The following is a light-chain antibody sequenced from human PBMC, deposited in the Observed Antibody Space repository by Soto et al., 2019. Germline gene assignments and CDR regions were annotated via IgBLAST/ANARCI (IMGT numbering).Light chain of an antibody. V-gene: IGLV2-14*01. CDR2: EVS. CDR1: SSDVGGYNY. CDR3: SSYTSSSTLVV. Sequence: QSALTQPASVSGSPGQSITISCTGTSSDVGGYNYVSWYQQHPGKAPKCMIYEVSNRPSGVSNRFSGSKSGNTASLTISGLQAEDEADYYCSSYTSSSTLVVFGGGTKLTVL. J-gene: IGLJ2*01.